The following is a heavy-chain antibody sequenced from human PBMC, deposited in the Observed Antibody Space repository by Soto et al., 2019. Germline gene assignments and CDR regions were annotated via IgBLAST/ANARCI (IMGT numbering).Heavy chain of an antibody. CDR3: ARVWYDGNSGAFHV. D-gene: IGHD3-10*01. J-gene: IGHJ3*01. V-gene: IGHV1-18*01. CDR1: GYNFILHG. Sequence: QAQLVQSIAEEKKVGASVKVSCKAPGYNFILHGISWVRQAPGQGLEWMGWISSYSGNTDYAQNIQGRVTMTTDPSTGIAYMELRSLTSDAPAMYYCARVWYDGNSGAFHVWGQGTMVTVSS. CDR2: ISSYSGNT.